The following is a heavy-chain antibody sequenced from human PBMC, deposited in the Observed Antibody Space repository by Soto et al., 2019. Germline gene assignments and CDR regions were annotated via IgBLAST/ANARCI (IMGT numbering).Heavy chain of an antibody. CDR1: GFTFSSYG. Sequence: EVQLLESGGGLVQPGGSLRLSCAASGFTFSSYGMSWVRQAPGKGLEWVSASSGSGGSTYYADSVKGRFTISRDNSKNTLYLQMNSLRAEDTSVYYCAKAPEVGASSLWDYWGQGTLVTVSS. J-gene: IGHJ4*02. D-gene: IGHD1-26*01. V-gene: IGHV3-23*01. CDR2: SSGSGGST. CDR3: AKAPEVGASSLWDY.